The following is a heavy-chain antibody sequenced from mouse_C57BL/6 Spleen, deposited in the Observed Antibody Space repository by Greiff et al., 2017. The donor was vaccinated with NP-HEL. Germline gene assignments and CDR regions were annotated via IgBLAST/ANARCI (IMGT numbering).Heavy chain of an antibody. CDR3: ARGSYYYGSSSYFDY. CDR2: FNPGSGGT. J-gene: IGHJ2*01. Sequence: VQLQQSGAELVRPGTSVKVSCKASGYAFTNYLIEWVKQRPGQGLEWIGVFNPGSGGTNYNEKFKGKATLTADKSSSTAYMQLSSLTSEDSAVYFCARGSYYYGSSSYFDYWGQGTTLTVSS. V-gene: IGHV1-54*01. CDR1: GYAFTNYL. D-gene: IGHD1-1*01.